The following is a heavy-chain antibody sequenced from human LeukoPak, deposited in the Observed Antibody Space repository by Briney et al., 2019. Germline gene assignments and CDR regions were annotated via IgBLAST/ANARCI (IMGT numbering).Heavy chain of an antibody. CDR2: ISSISSYT. V-gene: IGHV3-11*06. Sequence: GGSLRLSCAAPGLTFSDYYMSWIRQAPGKGLDCLSYISSISSYTNYSDSVNGRFTISIDNAKNSLYLQMNRLRAEDTAVYYCQRVALAYDILTGYYIPVFDSWGQGTLVTVSS. J-gene: IGHJ4*02. CDR1: GLTFSDYY. CDR3: QRVALAYDILTGYYIPVFDS. D-gene: IGHD3-9*01.